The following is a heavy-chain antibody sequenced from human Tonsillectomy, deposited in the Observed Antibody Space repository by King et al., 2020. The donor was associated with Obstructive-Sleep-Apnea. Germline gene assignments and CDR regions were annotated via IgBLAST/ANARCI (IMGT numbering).Heavy chain of an antibody. J-gene: IGHJ4*02. V-gene: IGHV3-23*04. Sequence: VQLVESGGGLVQPGGSLRLSCAASGFTFSSYAMSWVRQAPGKGLEWVSAISGSGGSTYYADSVKGRFTISRDNSKNTLYLQMNSLRAEDTAVYYCAKDREYSYGYWGLDLDYWGQGTLVTVSS. D-gene: IGHD5-18*01. CDR3: AKDREYSYGYWGLDLDY. CDR1: GFTFSSYA. CDR2: ISGSGGST.